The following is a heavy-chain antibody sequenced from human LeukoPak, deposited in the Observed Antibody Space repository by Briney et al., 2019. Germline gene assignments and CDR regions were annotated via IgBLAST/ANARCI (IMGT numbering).Heavy chain of an antibody. J-gene: IGHJ4*02. CDR1: GGSISSYY. CDR2: IYYSGST. D-gene: IGHD5-12*01. CDR3: AGMRGAT. Sequence: SETLSLTCTVSGGSISSYYWSWIRQPPGKGLEWIGYIYYSGSTNYNPSLKSRVTISVDTSKNQFSLKLSSVTAADTAVYYCAGMRGATWGQGTLVTVSS. V-gene: IGHV4-59*08.